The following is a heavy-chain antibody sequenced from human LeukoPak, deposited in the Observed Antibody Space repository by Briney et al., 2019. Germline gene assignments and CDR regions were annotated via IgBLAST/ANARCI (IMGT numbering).Heavy chain of an antibody. CDR2: IYPDDSDT. CDR3: ARLAKTKYNWFDP. V-gene: IGHV5-51*01. D-gene: IGHD1-14*01. J-gene: IGHJ5*02. CDR1: GYSFTDYW. Sequence: GESLKISCKGSGYSFTDYWIVWVRQMPGKGLEWMGIIYPDDSDTTYNPSFQGQVTISADKSINTAFLQWSSLQVSDTAMYYCARLAKTKYNWFDPWGQGTLVTVSS.